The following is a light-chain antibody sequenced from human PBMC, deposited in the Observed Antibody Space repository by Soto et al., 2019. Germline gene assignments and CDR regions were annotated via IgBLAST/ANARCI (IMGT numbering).Light chain of an antibody. Sequence: EIVLTQSPATLSLSPGERATLSCRASQSVRSFLACYQQNPGQAPRLLIYDASNRATVIPSRLSGSGSGTDFTLTISSLEPDEFAVYYCQQRSSWPPTFGQGTKVEIK. CDR2: DAS. V-gene: IGKV3-11*01. J-gene: IGKJ1*01. CDR3: QQRSSWPPT. CDR1: QSVRSF.